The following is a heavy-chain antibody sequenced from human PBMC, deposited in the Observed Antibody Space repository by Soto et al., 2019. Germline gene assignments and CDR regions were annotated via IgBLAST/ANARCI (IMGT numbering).Heavy chain of an antibody. Sequence: PSETLSLTCTVSNGAISSYYWSWIRQPPGKGMEWIGYIYYTGNTNYNPSLKSRVTISVDTSKNQFSLNLNSVTAADTAVYYCARSVQSTGWDSWYFDLWGRGALVTVSS. CDR3: ARSVQSTGWDSWYFDL. CDR2: IYYTGNT. J-gene: IGHJ2*01. CDR1: NGAISSYY. D-gene: IGHD6-19*01. V-gene: IGHV4-59*01.